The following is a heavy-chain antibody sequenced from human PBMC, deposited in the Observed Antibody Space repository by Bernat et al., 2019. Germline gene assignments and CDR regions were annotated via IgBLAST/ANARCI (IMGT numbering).Heavy chain of an antibody. CDR3: ARQITMVWGVIFSNWFDP. J-gene: IGHJ5*02. D-gene: IGHD3-10*01. CDR2: IYPGDSDT. V-gene: IGHV5-51*01. Sequence: EVQLVQSGAEVKKPGESLKISCKGSGYSFTSYWIGWVRQMPGKGLEWMGIIYPGDSDTRYSPSFQGQVTISADKSISTAYLQWSSLKASDTAMYYCARQITMVWGVIFSNWFDPWGQGTLVTVSS. CDR1: GYSFTSYW.